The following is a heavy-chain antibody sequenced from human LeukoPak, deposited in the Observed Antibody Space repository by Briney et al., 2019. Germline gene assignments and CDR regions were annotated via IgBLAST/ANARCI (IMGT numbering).Heavy chain of an antibody. Sequence: GGSLRLSCAVSGFIFNNHAMHWVRQAPGKGLEWVALISYDGENKYYADSVKGRFTISRDISKNTLYLQMNSLRGEDTALYYCVRGLPFDYWGQGTLVTVSS. CDR2: ISYDGENK. J-gene: IGHJ4*02. D-gene: IGHD4-11*01. V-gene: IGHV3-30*04. CDR1: GFIFNNHA. CDR3: VRGLPFDY.